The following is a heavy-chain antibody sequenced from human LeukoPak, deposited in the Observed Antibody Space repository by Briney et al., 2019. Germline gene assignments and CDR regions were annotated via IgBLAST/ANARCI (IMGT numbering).Heavy chain of an antibody. CDR1: GYTFTSNG. D-gene: IGHD3-22*01. CDR2: ISAYNGNT. CDR3: ARGSSGDYFDF. V-gene: IGHV1-18*01. Sequence: ASVKVSCKASGYTFTSNGISWVRQAPGQGLERMGWISAYNGNTNYAQKFQGRVTMTTDTSTSTAHMELRSLRSDDTAVYSCARGSSGDYFDFWGQGTLVTVSS. J-gene: IGHJ4*02.